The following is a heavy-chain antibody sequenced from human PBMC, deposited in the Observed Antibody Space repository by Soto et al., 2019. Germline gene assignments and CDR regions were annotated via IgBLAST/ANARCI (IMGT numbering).Heavy chain of an antibody. J-gene: IGHJ3*02. CDR2: INPSGGAT. V-gene: IGHV1-46*01. D-gene: IGHD5-12*01. CDR3: ARGRQKWRRTDAFDI. CDR1: GYTFSDYF. Sequence: QVQLVQSGAEVRKPGASVKISCQASGYTFSDYFMHWVRQSPGQGLEWVGLINPSGGATSYPQKFQGSVSLTVDTSTSTFYMELRSLRSDDTAVYYCARGRQKWRRTDAFDIWGQGTLVTVS.